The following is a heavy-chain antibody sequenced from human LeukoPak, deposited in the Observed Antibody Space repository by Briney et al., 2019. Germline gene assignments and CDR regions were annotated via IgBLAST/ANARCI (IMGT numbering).Heavy chain of an antibody. CDR3: ARFGSGWYEGDAFDI. CDR2: IYPGDSDT. J-gene: IGHJ3*02. CDR1: GYSFTNYW. Sequence: HGESLKISCKGSGYSFTNYWIGWVRQMPGKGLEWMGIIYPGDSDTRYSPSFQGQVTISADKSISTAYLQWSSLKASDTAMYYCARFGSGWYEGDAFDIWGQGTMVTVSS. V-gene: IGHV5-51*01. D-gene: IGHD6-19*01.